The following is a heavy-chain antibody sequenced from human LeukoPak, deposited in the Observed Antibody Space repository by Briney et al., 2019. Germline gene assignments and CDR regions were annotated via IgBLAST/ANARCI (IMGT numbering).Heavy chain of an antibody. D-gene: IGHD3-22*01. V-gene: IGHV3-48*04. CDR2: ISSSSSTI. J-gene: IGHJ1*01. CDR3: ATYSSLNRREFQF. Sequence: LPGGSLRLSCAASGFTFSSYSMDWVRQAPGKGLEWVSYISSSSSTIYYADSVKGRFTISRDNAKNSLYLQMNSLRAEDTAVYYCATYSSLNRREFQFWGQGTLLTVSS. CDR1: GFTFSSYS.